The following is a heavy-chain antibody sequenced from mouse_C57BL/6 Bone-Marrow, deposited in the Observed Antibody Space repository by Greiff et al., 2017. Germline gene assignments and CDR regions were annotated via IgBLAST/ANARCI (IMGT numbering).Heavy chain of an antibody. V-gene: IGHV14-2*01. CDR1: GYNIKDYS. J-gene: IGHJ4*01. CDR3: ASIYCRYEDAMDY. Sequence: EVMLVESGAELVKPGASVKLSCKASGYNIKDYSMHWVKQRTEQGLEWIGSIDPEDGETKYAQKFKGKATITADKSSNTAYLQLSSLTSEDTAVYYCASIYCRYEDAMDYWGQGTSVTVSS. CDR2: IDPEDGET. D-gene: IGHD2-2*01.